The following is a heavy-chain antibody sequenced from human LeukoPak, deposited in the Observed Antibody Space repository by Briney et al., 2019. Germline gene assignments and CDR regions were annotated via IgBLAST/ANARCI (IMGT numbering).Heavy chain of an antibody. J-gene: IGHJ4*02. CDR1: GYTFTSYG. Sequence: ASVKVSCKASGYTFTSYGISWVRQAPGQGLEWMGWISAYNGNTNYAQKLQGRVTMTTDTSTSTAYMELRSLRSDDTAVYYCASPLLYYYDSSAPDVWGQGTLVTVSS. V-gene: IGHV1-18*01. D-gene: IGHD3-22*01. CDR2: ISAYNGNT. CDR3: ASPLLYYYDSSAPDV.